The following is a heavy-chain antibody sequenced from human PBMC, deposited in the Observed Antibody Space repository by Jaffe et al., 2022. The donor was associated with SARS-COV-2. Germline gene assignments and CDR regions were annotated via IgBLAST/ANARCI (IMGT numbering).Heavy chain of an antibody. V-gene: IGHV3-15*01. D-gene: IGHD3-16*01. CDR1: GFTFSNAW. CDR2: IKSKTDGGTT. J-gene: IGHJ5*02. Sequence: EVQLVESGGGLVKPGGSLRLSCAASGFTFSNAWMSWVRQAPGKGLEWVGRIKSKTDGGTTDYAAPVKGRFTISRDDSKNTLYLQMNSLKTEDTAVYYCTTDSYDYVWGSPWGQGTLVTVSS. CDR3: TTDSYDYVWGSP.